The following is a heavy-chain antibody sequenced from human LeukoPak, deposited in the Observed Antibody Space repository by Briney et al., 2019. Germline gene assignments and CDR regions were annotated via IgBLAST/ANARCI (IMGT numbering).Heavy chain of an antibody. V-gene: IGHV1-2*02. Sequence: ASVKVSCKASGYTFTGYYMHWVRQAPGQGLEWMGWINPNSGGTNYAQKFQGRVTMTRDTSISTAYMELSRLRSDDTAVYYCASSFPPISIMITFGSLYYFDYWGQGTLVTVSS. D-gene: IGHD3-16*01. J-gene: IGHJ4*02. CDR2: INPNSGGT. CDR1: GYTFTGYY. CDR3: ASSFPPISIMITFGSLYYFDY.